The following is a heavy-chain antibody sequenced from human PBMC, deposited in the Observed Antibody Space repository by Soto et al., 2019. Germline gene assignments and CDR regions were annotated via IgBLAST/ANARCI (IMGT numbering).Heavy chain of an antibody. J-gene: IGHJ1*01. D-gene: IGHD5-12*01. CDR2: IIPILGIA. Sequence: QVQLVQSGAEVKKPGSSVKVSCKASGGTFSSYTISWVRQAPGQGLEWMGRIIPILGIANYAQKFQGRVTITADKSTSTAYMELSSLRSEDTAVYYCVRENGGYSGYDLAEYFQHWGQGTLVTVSS. CDR1: GGTFSSYT. CDR3: VRENGGYSGYDLAEYFQH. V-gene: IGHV1-69*08.